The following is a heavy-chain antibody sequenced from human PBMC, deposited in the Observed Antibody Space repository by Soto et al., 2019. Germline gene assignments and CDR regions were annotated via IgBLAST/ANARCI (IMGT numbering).Heavy chain of an antibody. V-gene: IGHV1-2*04. J-gene: IGHJ6*02. CDR1: GDTFTGYY. CDR2: INPNSGGT. CDR3: ARDAPLPAAPTIYYDYYGLAV. D-gene: IGHD2-2*01. Sequence: AAVKVSCKASGDTFTGYYMHWVRQAPGQGLEWMGWINPNSGGTNYAQKFQGWVTMTRDTSISTAYMELSRLRSDETAVYYCARDAPLPAAPTIYYDYYGLAVWGQGTTVTVSS.